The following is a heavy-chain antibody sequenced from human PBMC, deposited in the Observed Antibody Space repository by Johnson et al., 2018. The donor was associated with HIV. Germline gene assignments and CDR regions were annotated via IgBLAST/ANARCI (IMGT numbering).Heavy chain of an antibody. CDR1: GFTFSNAW. Sequence: VQLVESGGGVVQPGGSLRLSCAASGFTFSNAWMSWVRQAPGKGLEWVSGIYWNGVRTTYADSVKGRFTISRDNAKNSLHLQMNSLRAEDTAFYYCARDRRNRQWQRLDAFDIWGQGTMVIVSS. CDR3: ARDRRNRQWQRLDAFDI. CDR2: IYWNGVRT. J-gene: IGHJ3*02. V-gene: IGHV3-20*04. D-gene: IGHD6-19*01.